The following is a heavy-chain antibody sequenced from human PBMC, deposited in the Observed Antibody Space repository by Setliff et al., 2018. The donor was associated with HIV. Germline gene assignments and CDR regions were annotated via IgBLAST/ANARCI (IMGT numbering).Heavy chain of an antibody. D-gene: IGHD3-22*01. J-gene: IGHJ4*02. CDR2: IHWDDDK. CDR1: GFSVSSGGVG. V-gene: IGHV2-5*02. Sequence: SGPTLVNPTETLTLTCILSGFSVSSGGVGVGWIRQAPGKALEWLALIHWDDDKGYSPSLKSRLTITWDTSKNQVVLTMTNMDPVDTATYYCVHARDTTGYHFYFDFWGQGPLVTVSS. CDR3: VHARDTTGYHFYFDF.